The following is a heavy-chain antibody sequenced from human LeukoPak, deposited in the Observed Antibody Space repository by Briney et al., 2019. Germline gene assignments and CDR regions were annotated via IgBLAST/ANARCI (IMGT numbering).Heavy chain of an antibody. CDR1: GFTFDDYA. D-gene: IGHD6-19*01. V-gene: IGHV3-9*01. CDR3: AKDIEPSIAVTGRDGMDV. Sequence: GGSLRLSCAASGFTFDDYAMHWVRQAPGKGLKWVSGISWNSANIGYVDSVKGRFTISRDNAKNSLYLQMNSLRAEDTALYYCAKDIEPSIAVTGRDGMDVWGQGTTVIVSS. CDR2: ISWNSANI. J-gene: IGHJ6*02.